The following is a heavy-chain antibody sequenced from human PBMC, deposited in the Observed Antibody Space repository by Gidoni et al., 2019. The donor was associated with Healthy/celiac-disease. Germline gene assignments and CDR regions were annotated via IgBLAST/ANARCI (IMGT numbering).Heavy chain of an antibody. Sequence: QVQLQESGPGLVKPSETLSLTCTVSGGSVRSGSYYCSWIRQPPGKGLEWIGYIYYSGSTNYNPSLKSRVTIAVDTSKNQFSLKLSSVTAADTAVYYCARDSEYYYDSSGYYENWYFDLWGRGTLVTVSS. CDR1: GGSVRSGSYY. D-gene: IGHD3-22*01. J-gene: IGHJ2*01. CDR3: ARDSEYYYDSSGYYENWYFDL. V-gene: IGHV4-61*01. CDR2: IYYSGST.